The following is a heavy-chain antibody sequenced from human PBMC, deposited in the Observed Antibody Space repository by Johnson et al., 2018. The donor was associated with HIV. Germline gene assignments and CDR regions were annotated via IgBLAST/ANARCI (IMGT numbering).Heavy chain of an antibody. Sequence: QVQLVESGGGVVQPGGSLRLSCAASGFIFSSYGMHWVRQAPGKGLQWVAFIRYDGSNKYYADSVKGRFTISRDNAKNSLYLQMNSLRAEDTAVYYCAREKLGSTEYDAFEIWGQGTMVTVSS. V-gene: IGHV3-30*02. CDR1: GFIFSSYG. CDR2: IRYDGSNK. J-gene: IGHJ3*02. CDR3: AREKLGSTEYDAFEI. D-gene: IGHD4-17*01.